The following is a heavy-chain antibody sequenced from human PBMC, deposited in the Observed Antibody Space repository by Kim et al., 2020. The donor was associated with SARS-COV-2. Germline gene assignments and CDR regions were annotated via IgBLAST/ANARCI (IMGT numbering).Heavy chain of an antibody. V-gene: IGHV4-34*01. CDR2: INHSGST. CDR1: GGSFNGYY. Sequence: SETLSLTCAVYGGSFNGYYWNWIRQPPGKGLEWIGEINHSGSTNYNPSLRSRVTISVDTSKNQFSLKVSSMTAADTAGYYCATTSGYWGQGTLVTVSS. CDR3: ATTSGY. J-gene: IGHJ4*02.